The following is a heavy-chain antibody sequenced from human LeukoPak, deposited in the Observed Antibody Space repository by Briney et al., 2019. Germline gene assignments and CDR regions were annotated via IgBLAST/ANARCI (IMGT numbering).Heavy chain of an antibody. CDR1: GFTFSGSA. CDR3: TRWDPTRLPNAFDI. D-gene: IGHD1-26*01. Sequence: GGSLRLSCAASGFTFSGSAMHWFRQASAKGLEWVGRIRSKANSYATAYAASVKGRFTISRDDSKNTAYLQMNSLKTEDTAAYYCTRWDPTRLPNAFDIWGQGTMVTVSS. V-gene: IGHV3-73*01. CDR2: IRSKANSYAT. J-gene: IGHJ3*02.